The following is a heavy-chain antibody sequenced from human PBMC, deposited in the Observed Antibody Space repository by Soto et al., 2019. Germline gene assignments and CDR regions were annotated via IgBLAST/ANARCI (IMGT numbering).Heavy chain of an antibody. D-gene: IGHD2-15*01. CDR2: IGGDGSSP. J-gene: IGHJ4*02. V-gene: IGHV3-23*01. CDR1: GFSFSSFA. Sequence: GGSLRLSCAASGFSFSSFAMNWVRQAPGKGLEWVSAIGGDGSSPYYADSVKGRFTISRDNSKNTLYLQMNSLRAEDTAVYYCAKGMMGYCSGGSCYAFDYWGQGALVTVSS. CDR3: AKGMMGYCSGGSCYAFDY.